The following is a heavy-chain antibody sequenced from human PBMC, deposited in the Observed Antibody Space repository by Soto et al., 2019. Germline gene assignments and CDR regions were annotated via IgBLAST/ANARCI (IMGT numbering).Heavy chain of an antibody. D-gene: IGHD6-19*01. J-gene: IGHJ4*02. CDR3: ARDRGIAVAAGAIDY. CDR1: GYTFTTYY. CDR2: INPSGGST. Sequence: QVQLVESGAEVSEPGASVKVSCRASGYTFTTYYIHWVRQAPGQGLEWVGIINPSGGSTSYAQRFQGRVTMTRDTSTSTVYMELSSLTSEDTAVYYCARDRGIAVAAGAIDYWGQGTLVTVSS. V-gene: IGHV1-46*01.